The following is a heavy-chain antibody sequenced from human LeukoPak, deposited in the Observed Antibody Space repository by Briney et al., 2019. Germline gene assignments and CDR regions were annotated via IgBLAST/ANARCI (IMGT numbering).Heavy chain of an antibody. D-gene: IGHD3-22*01. J-gene: IGHJ4*02. CDR1: GGTFSSYA. Sequence: SVKVSCKTSGGTFSSYAISWMRQAPGQGLEWMGGIIPIFGTANYAQKFQGRVTITTDESTSTAYMELSSLRSEDTAVYYCARDSGYYFAHFDYWGQGTLVTVSS. CDR3: ARDSGYYFAHFDY. CDR2: IIPIFGTA. V-gene: IGHV1-69*05.